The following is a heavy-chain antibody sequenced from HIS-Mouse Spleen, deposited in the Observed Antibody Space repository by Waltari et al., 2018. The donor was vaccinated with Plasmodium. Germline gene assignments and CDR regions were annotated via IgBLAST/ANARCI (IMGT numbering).Heavy chain of an antibody. CDR1: GFTFRSNW. Sequence: EVQLVESGGGLVKPGGSLRLSCAASGFTFRSNWMSWVSQAPGKGLEWVANIKQDGSEKYYVDSVKGRFTISRDNAKNSLYLQMNSLRAEDTAVYYCASSWYWYFDLWGRGTLVTVSS. CDR2: IKQDGSEK. CDR3: ASSWYWYFDL. D-gene: IGHD6-13*01. V-gene: IGHV3-7*01. J-gene: IGHJ2*01.